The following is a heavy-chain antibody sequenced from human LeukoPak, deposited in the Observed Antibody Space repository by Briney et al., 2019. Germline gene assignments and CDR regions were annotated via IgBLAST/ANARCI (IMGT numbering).Heavy chain of an antibody. D-gene: IGHD6-19*01. V-gene: IGHV3-74*01. J-gene: IGHJ4*02. CDR1: GFTFSSFW. Sequence: GGSLRLSCAASGFTFSSFWMHWVRQAPGKGLVWVSRINSVGSSTSYADSMKGRFTISRDNAKNTLYLQMNSLRAEDTAVYYCARERTSGWDAFDFWGQGTLITVSS. CDR3: ARERTSGWDAFDF. CDR2: INSVGSST.